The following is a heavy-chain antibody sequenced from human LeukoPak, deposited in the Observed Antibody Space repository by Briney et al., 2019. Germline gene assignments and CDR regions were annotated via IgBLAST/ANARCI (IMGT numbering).Heavy chain of an antibody. Sequence: SVKVSCKASGGTFSSYAISWVRQAPGQGLEWMGRIIPILGIANYAQKFQGRVTITADKSTSTAYMELSSLRSEDTAVYYCARDLPDYSSSWYRAFDIWGQGTMVTVSS. CDR2: IIPILGIA. V-gene: IGHV1-69*04. J-gene: IGHJ3*02. CDR1: GGTFSSYA. CDR3: ARDLPDYSSSWYRAFDI. D-gene: IGHD6-13*01.